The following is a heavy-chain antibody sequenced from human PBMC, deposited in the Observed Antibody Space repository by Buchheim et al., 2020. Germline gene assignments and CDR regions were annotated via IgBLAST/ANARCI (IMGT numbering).Heavy chain of an antibody. Sequence: QVQLVESGGGVVQPGRSLRLSCAASGFTFSSYGMHWVRQAPGKGLEWVAVISYDGSNKYYADSVKGRFTISRDNSKNTLYLQMNSLRAEDTAVYYCAKDLELTAIDYWGQRTL. D-gene: IGHD4/OR15-4a*01. V-gene: IGHV3-30*18. CDR3: AKDLELTAIDY. J-gene: IGHJ4*02. CDR1: GFTFSSYG. CDR2: ISYDGSNK.